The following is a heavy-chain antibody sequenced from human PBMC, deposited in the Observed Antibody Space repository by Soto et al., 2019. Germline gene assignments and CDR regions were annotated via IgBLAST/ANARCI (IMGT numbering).Heavy chain of an antibody. V-gene: IGHV3-23*01. CDR3: AKYKGSGYWFYDFDY. CDR2: ISYSGDGT. D-gene: IGHD3-22*01. CDR1: GFTFSNYA. J-gene: IGHJ4*02. Sequence: EVQLLESGGGLVQPGGSLRLSCAASGFTFSNYAMSWVRQAPGKGLEWVSAISYSGDGTYYADSVKGRFTISRDNSKNTVYLQMNSLRAGDAAVYYCAKYKGSGYWFYDFDYWGQGTLVTVSS.